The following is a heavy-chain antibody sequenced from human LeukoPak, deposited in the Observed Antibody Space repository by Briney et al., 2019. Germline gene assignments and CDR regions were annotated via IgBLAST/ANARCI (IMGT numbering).Heavy chain of an antibody. D-gene: IGHD2-15*01. CDR1: GFTFSNYW. V-gene: IGHV3-74*01. CDR2: INSDGINT. J-gene: IGHJ4*02. CDR3: ARGGVVVAYYYFDY. Sequence: GGSLRLSCAASGFTFSNYWVHWVRQAPGKGLVWVSRINSDGINTSYADSVKGRFTISRDNAKNTLNLQMNSLRAEDTAVYYCARGGVVVAYYYFDYWGQGTLVTVSS.